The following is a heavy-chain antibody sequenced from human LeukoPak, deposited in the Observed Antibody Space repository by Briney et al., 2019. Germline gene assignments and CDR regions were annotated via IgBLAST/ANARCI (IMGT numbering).Heavy chain of an antibody. J-gene: IGHJ4*02. CDR1: GYTLTELS. V-gene: IGHV1-24*01. CDR2: FDPEDGET. Sequence: ASVKVSCEVSGYTLTELSMHWVRQAPGKGLEWMGGFDPEDGETIYAQKFQGRVTMTEDTSTDTAYMELSSLRSEDTAVYYCATDHSSGYPGGYWGQGTLVTVSS. CDR3: ATDHSSGYPGGY. D-gene: IGHD3-22*01.